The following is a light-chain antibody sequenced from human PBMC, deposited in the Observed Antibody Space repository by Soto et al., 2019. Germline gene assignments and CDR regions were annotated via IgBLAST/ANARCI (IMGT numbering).Light chain of an antibody. CDR2: DAS. Sequence: DIQMTQSPSTLSASVGDRVTITCRASQSISSWLAWYQQKPGKAPKLLIYDASSLESGVPSRFSGSGSGTEFTLIISSLQPDDVATYYCQQYNSYSPYTFGQGTKLEIK. CDR3: QQYNSYSPYT. V-gene: IGKV1-5*01. CDR1: QSISSW. J-gene: IGKJ2*01.